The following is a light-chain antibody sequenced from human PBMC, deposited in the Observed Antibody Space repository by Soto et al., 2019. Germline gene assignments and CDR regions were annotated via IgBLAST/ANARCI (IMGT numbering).Light chain of an antibody. CDR2: DVS. CDR3: CSYAGSSSYV. V-gene: IGLV2-11*01. J-gene: IGLJ1*01. CDR1: SSDVGGYNY. Sequence: QSALTQPRSVSGSPGQSVTISCTRTSSDVGGYNYVSWYQQHPGKAPKVMIYDVSKRPSGVPDRLSGSKSGNTASLTISGLQAEDEADYYCCSYAGSSSYVFGAGTKLTVL.